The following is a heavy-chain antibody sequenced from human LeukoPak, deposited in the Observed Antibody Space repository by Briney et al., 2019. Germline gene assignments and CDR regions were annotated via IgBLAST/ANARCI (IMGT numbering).Heavy chain of an antibody. V-gene: IGHV3-33*01. CDR3: ARDNWDSYGYYYYGMDV. Sequence: GGSLRLSCAASGFTFSSYGMHWVRQAPGKGLEWVAVIWYDGSNKYYADSVKGRFTISRDNSKNTLYPQMNSLRAEDTAVYYCARDNWDSYGYYYYGMDVWGQGTTVTVSS. CDR1: GFTFSSYG. D-gene: IGHD5-18*01. CDR2: IWYDGSNK. J-gene: IGHJ6*02.